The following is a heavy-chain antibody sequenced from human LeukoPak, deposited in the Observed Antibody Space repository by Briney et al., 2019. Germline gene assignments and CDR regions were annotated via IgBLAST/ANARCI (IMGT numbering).Heavy chain of an antibody. J-gene: IGHJ6*02. CDR2: IWYDGSNK. CDR1: GLNFDNSV. CDR3: ARDSSYGDIAVWLKLYYYYYGMDV. D-gene: IGHD4-17*01. V-gene: IGHV3-33*01. Sequence: GGSLRLSCAASGLNFDNSVMHWVRQAPGKGLEWVAAIWYDGSNKYFADSVKGRFTISRDNSKNTLYLQMNSLRAEDTAVYSCARDSSYGDIAVWLKLYYYYYGMDVWGQGTTVTVSS.